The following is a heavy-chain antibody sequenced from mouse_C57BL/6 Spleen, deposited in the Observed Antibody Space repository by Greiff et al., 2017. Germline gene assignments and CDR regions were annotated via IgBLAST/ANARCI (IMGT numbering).Heavy chain of an antibody. Sequence: EVHLVESGPGLVKPSQSLSLTCSVSGYSITSGYYWNWIRQFPGNKLEWVGYISYDGSNNYNPSIKNRISITRDTSNNQVFLKLNTVTTEDTATYYCSLYDDDVSWFAYWGQGTLVTVSA. CDR2: ISYDGSN. D-gene: IGHD2-4*01. CDR3: SLYDDDVSWFAY. V-gene: IGHV3-6*01. J-gene: IGHJ3*01. CDR1: GYSITSGYY.